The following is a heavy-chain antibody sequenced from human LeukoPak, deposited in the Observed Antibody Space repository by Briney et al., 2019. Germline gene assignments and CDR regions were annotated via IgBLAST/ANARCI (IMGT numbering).Heavy chain of an antibody. V-gene: IGHV3-15*01. CDR2: IKRKTDGGTT. J-gene: IGHJ4*02. Sequence: GGSLRLSCAASGFTFRNAWMTWVRDAPGEGLDWVGRIKRKTDGGTTDYAAPVKGRFTISRDDSKNTLYLQMNSLKTEDTAVYYCTTTAAGIFDYWGQGTLVTVSS. CDR1: GFTFRNAW. CDR3: TTTAAGIFDY. D-gene: IGHD6-13*01.